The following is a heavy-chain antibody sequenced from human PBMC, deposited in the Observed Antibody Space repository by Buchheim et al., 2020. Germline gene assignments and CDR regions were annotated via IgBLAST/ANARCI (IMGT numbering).Heavy chain of an antibody. CDR2: ISYDGSNK. CDR3: ARGLSWDIVLVVYARHSHFDY. CDR1: GFTFSSYA. D-gene: IGHD2-8*02. Sequence: QVQLVESGGGVVQPGRSLRLSCAASGFTFSSYAMHWVRQAPGKGLEWVAVISYDGSNKYYADSVKGRFTISRDNSKNTLYLQMNSLRAEDTAVYYCARGLSWDIVLVVYARHSHFDYWGQGTL. J-gene: IGHJ4*02. V-gene: IGHV3-30-3*01.